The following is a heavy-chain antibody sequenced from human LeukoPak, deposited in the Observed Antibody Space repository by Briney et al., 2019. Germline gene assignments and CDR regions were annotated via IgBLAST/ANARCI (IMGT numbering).Heavy chain of an antibody. J-gene: IGHJ5*02. V-gene: IGHV4-39*01. CDR1: GGSISSSSYY. D-gene: IGHD6-13*01. Sequence: PSETLSLTCTVSGGSISSSSYYWGWIRQPPGKGLEWIGSIYYSGSTYYNPSLKSRVTISVDTSKSQFSLKLSSVTAADAAVYYCAPIAAAGTEYWFDPWGQGTLVTVSS. CDR3: APIAAAGTEYWFDP. CDR2: IYYSGST.